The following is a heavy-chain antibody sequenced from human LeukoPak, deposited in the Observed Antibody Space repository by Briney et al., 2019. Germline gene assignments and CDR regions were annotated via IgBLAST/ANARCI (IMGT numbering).Heavy chain of an antibody. D-gene: IGHD2-2*01. CDR2: IIAIFGTA. V-gene: IGHV1-69*13. J-gene: IGHJ5*02. CDR1: GGTFSSYA. CDR3: ARVVTPRYCSSPSCYWKGWFDP. Sequence: ASVKVSCKASGGTFSSYAISWVRQAPGQGLEWMGGIIAIFGTANYAQKFQGRVTITADESTGTAYMELSSLTSEDTAVYYCARVVTPRYCSSPSCYWKGWFDPWGQGTLVTVSS.